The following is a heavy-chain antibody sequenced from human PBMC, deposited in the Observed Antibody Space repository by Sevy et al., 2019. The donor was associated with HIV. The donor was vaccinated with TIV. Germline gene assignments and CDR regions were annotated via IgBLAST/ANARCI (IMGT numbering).Heavy chain of an antibody. Sequence: GGSLRLSCAASGFTFSDYYMSWIRQAPGKGLEWVSYISSSGSTIYYADSVKGGFTISRDNAKNSLYLKMNSLRAEDTAVYYCARGILEWLLIRPLRFGYFDYWGQGTLVTVSS. CDR3: ARGILEWLLIRPLRFGYFDY. D-gene: IGHD3-3*01. J-gene: IGHJ4*02. CDR2: ISSSGSTI. CDR1: GFTFSDYY. V-gene: IGHV3-11*01.